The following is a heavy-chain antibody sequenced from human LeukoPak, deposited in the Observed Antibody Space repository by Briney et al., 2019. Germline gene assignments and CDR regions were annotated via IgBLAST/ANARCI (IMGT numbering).Heavy chain of an antibody. CDR2: IYNSGTT. D-gene: IGHD3-10*01. Sequence: SETLSLTCTVSGASISGYFWSWVRQPPGKQLEWMGYIYNSGTTAYNPSLKSRVTISADTSKNQSSLRLSSVTAADTAVYYCARWWDHYGGGWGFDYWGQGTLVTVSS. CDR3: ARWWDHYGGGWGFDY. V-gene: IGHV4-59*08. J-gene: IGHJ4*02. CDR1: GASISGYF.